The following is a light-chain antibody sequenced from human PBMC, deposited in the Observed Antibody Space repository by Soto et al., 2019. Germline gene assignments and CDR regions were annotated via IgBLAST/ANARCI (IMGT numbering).Light chain of an antibody. CDR1: SSDVGGYNY. V-gene: IGLV2-14*03. CDR3: SSYTSSSTLVV. J-gene: IGLJ2*01. Sequence: QSALTQPASVSGSPGQSITISCTGTSSDVGGYNYVSWHQQHPGKAPKLMIYDVSNRPSGVSNRFSGSKSGSTASLIISGLQAEDEADYYCSSYTSSSTLVVFGGGTKLTVL. CDR2: DVS.